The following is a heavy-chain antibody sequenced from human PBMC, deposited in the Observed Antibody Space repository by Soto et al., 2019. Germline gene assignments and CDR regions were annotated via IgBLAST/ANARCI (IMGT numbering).Heavy chain of an antibody. Sequence: GGSLRLSCAASGFTFSSYAMSWVRQAPGKGLEWVSGISNSGATIYYADSVKGRFTISRDNSKNTLYLQLNIVRAEDTAVYYCARPFKDTMVRGPQAFFDYWGQGTLVTVSS. D-gene: IGHD3-10*01. V-gene: IGHV3-23*01. CDR2: ISNSGATI. CDR3: ARPFKDTMVRGPQAFFDY. CDR1: GFTFSSYA. J-gene: IGHJ4*02.